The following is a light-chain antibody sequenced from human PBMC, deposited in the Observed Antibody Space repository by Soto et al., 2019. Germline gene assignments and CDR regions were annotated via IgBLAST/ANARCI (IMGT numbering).Light chain of an antibody. CDR3: QQYGSSF. CDR2: GAS. CDR1: QSVSSN. V-gene: IGKV3-15*01. J-gene: IGKJ3*01. Sequence: EIVMTQSPATLSVSPGERATLSCRASQSVSSNLAWYQQKPGQAPRLLIYGASTRATGIPARFSGSGSGTEFTLTISSLEPEDFAVYYCQQYGSSFFGPGTKVDIK.